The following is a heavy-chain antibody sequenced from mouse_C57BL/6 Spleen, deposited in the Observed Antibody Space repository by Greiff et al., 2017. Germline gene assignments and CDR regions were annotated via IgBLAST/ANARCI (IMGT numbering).Heavy chain of an antibody. CDR3: ARSHPYGSYWYFDV. V-gene: IGHV1-59*01. J-gene: IGHJ1*03. CDR1: GYTFTSYW. CDR2: IDPSDSYT. Sequence: VQLQQPGAELVRPGTSVKLSCKASGYTFTSYWMHWVKQRPGQGLEWIGVIDPSDSYTNYNQKFKGKATLTVDTSSSTAYMQLSSLTSEDSAVYYCARSHPYGSYWYFDVWGTGTTVTVSS. D-gene: IGHD2-2*01.